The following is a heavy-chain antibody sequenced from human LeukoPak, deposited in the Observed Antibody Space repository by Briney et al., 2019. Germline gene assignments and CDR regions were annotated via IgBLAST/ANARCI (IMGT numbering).Heavy chain of an antibody. J-gene: IGHJ4*02. CDR1: GSSFTSYW. Sequence: GGSRQISCQGSGSSFTSYWGGGVRRLPGKGLEWMGIIYPGDSDTRYSPSFQGQVTISADKSISTAYLQWSSRKASDTAMYYCARGEAAAGPPLFDYWGQGTLVTDSS. D-gene: IGHD6-13*01. V-gene: IGHV5-51*01. CDR2: IYPGDSDT. CDR3: ARGEAAAGPPLFDY.